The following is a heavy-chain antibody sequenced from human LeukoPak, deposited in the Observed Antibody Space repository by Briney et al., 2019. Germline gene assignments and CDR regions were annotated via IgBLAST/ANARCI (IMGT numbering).Heavy chain of an antibody. J-gene: IGHJ4*02. V-gene: IGHV3-20*04. CDR3: ARGPLQTIPTSKIVVYYYPFDY. D-gene: IGHD3-22*01. Sequence: GGSLRLSCAASGFTFDDYGMSWVRQAPGKGLEWVSGINWNGGSTGYADSVKGRFTISRDNAKNSLYLQMNSLRAEDTALYYCARGPLQTIPTSKIVVYYYPFDYWGQGILVTVSS. CDR1: GFTFDDYG. CDR2: INWNGGST.